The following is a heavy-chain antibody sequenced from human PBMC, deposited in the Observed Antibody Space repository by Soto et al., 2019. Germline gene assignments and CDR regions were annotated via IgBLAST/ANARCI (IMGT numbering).Heavy chain of an antibody. CDR1: GFAFHTHA. CDR2: ISASGVTT. CDR3: AKDRTPPLSLSPSSQAIKNLLVGQCFDS. Sequence: EVQLLESGGGLVQPGGSLRLSCAASGFAFHTHALSWVRQAPGKGLERVSGISASGVTTYYADAVKGRFTISRDDFKNTVTLQMNSLRAEDTAFYYCAKDRTPPLSLSPSSQAIKNLLVGQCFDSWGQGTLVTVSS. D-gene: IGHD2-8*02. J-gene: IGHJ4*02. V-gene: IGHV3-23*01.